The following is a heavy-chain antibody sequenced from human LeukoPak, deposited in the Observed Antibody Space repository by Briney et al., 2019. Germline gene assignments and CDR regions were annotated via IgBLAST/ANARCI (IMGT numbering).Heavy chain of an antibody. V-gene: IGHV3-13*01. CDR1: GFSFRNYD. Sequence: PGGSLSLSCSASGFSFRNYDMHWVRQPTGKGLEWVSAVGTGGDTYYAGSVKGRFTVVRENAKNTLYLQMNSLRTGETAMYYCARRSAAAGIDAFDIWGQGTMVTVSS. CDR3: ARRSAAAGIDAFDI. D-gene: IGHD6-13*01. CDR2: VGTGGDT. J-gene: IGHJ3*02.